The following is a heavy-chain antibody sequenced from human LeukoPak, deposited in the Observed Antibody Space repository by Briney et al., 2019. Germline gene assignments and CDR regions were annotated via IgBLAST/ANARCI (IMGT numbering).Heavy chain of an antibody. V-gene: IGHV4-30-4*07. J-gene: IGHJ4*02. CDR2: IYYTGTT. CDR3: ATSVGTTGTT. Sequence: SQTLSLTCAVSGGSISSGGYSWSWIRQPPGKGLEWIGYIYYTGTTKYNPSLTSRVTVSIDTSKNQFSLKLSSVTAADTAVYYCATSVGTTGTTWGQGTLVIVSS. D-gene: IGHD1-1*01. CDR1: GGSISSGGYS.